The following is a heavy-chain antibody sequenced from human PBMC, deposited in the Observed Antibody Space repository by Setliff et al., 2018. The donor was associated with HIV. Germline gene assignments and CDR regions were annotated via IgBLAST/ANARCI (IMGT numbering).Heavy chain of an antibody. CDR3: AREGGLRNNYGRLDY. CDR1: GGTFSSYV. Sequence: SCVASGGTFSSYVISWVRQAPGQGLEWMGGIIPIFGTANYAQKFQGRVTITADESTSTAYMELNSLRAEDTAVYYCAREGGLRNNYGRLDYWGQGTLVTVSS. D-gene: IGHD3-16*01. CDR2: IIPIFGTA. J-gene: IGHJ4*02. V-gene: IGHV1-69*01.